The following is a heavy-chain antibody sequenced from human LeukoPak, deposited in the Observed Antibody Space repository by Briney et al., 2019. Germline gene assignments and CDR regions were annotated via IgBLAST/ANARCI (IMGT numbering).Heavy chain of an antibody. CDR2: IYYSGSA. D-gene: IGHD2-2*01. V-gene: IGHV4-39*01. J-gene: IGHJ2*01. CDR1: GGSISSSSYY. CDR3: AAIVVPAAPYWYFDL. Sequence: SETLSLTCTVSGGSISSSSYYWGWIRQPPGKGLEWIGSIYYSGSAYYNPSLKSRATISVDTSKNQFSLKLSSVTAADTAVYYCAAIVVPAAPYWYFDLWGRGTLVTVSS.